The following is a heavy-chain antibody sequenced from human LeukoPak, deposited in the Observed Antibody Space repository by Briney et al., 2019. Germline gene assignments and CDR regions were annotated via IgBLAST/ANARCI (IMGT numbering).Heavy chain of an antibody. D-gene: IGHD3-9*01. V-gene: IGHV1-69*01. Sequence: SVKVSCKASGGTFSSYAISWVRQAPGQGLEWMGGIIPIFGTANYAQKFQGRVTITADESTSTAYMELSSLRSEDTAVYYCARAYLPDILTGYPINGMDVWGQGTTVTVSS. CDR1: GGTFSSYA. CDR3: ARAYLPDILTGYPINGMDV. CDR2: IIPIFGTA. J-gene: IGHJ6*02.